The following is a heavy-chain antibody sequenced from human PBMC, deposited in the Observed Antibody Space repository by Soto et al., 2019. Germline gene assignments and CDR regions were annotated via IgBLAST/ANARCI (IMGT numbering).Heavy chain of an antibody. D-gene: IGHD5-12*01. V-gene: IGHV1-18*01. CDR2: ISTYSGDT. Sequence: QVHLVQSGVEVKTPGASVKVSCQASGYTFFTYDISWVRQAPGQGLEWMGWISTYSGDTKYAQKFQGRVTMTTDTSTTTAYLELRSLSSYDTAVYYCARHHGPTTSENWFDPWGQGTLVTVSS. CDR3: ARHHGPTTSENWFDP. CDR1: GYTFFTYD. J-gene: IGHJ5*02.